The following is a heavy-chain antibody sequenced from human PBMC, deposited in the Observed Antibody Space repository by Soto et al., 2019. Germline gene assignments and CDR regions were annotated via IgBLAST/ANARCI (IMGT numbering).Heavy chain of an antibody. CDR1: GFSLTTGEMG. CDR3: VRVNADTYQNYYGMDV. Sequence: QFTLKGSGLGLVKPPEPATRTCAFSGFSLTTGEMGGVWFVKPPGRAREWLAHIFSDAERSYSTSMESRLTISKDASGSQVVLTMTNIDPVDTGTYYCVRVNADTYQNYYGMDVWGQGTTVTVSS. V-gene: IGHV2-26*01. D-gene: IGHD1-1*01. CDR2: IFSDAER. J-gene: IGHJ6*02.